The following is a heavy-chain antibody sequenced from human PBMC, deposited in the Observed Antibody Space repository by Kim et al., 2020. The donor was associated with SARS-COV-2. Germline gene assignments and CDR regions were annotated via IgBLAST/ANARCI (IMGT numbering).Heavy chain of an antibody. D-gene: IGHD6-13*01. CDR3: VRRSPCIAAAGAEY. CDR1: GYSFTYYW. J-gene: IGHJ4*02. Sequence: GESLQISCKGSGYSFTYYWISWVRQMPGKALEWMGRIDPSDSYTNYSPSFQGHVTISVDKSITTAYLQWSSLKASDTAMYYCVRRSPCIAAAGAEYWGQGTLVTVSS. V-gene: IGHV5-10-1*01. CDR2: IDPSDSYT.